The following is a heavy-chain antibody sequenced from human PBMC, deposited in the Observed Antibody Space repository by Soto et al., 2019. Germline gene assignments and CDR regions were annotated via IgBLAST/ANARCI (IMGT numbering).Heavy chain of an antibody. CDR3: ARDLGYSSGWYYFDF. D-gene: IGHD6-19*01. Sequence: ASVKVSCEASGYRFTSYGISWVRQAPEQGLEWMGWISAYNGNTNYAQKLQGRVTMTTDTSTSTAYMEVRSLRSDDTAVYYCARDLGYSSGWYYFDFWGQGTLVTVSS. J-gene: IGHJ4*02. V-gene: IGHV1-18*01. CDR1: GYRFTSYG. CDR2: ISAYNGNT.